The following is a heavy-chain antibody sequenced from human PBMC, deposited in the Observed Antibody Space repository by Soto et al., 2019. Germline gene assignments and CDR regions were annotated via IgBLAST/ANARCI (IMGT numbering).Heavy chain of an antibody. J-gene: IGHJ4*02. CDR1: GDSIGSHYW. CDR2: THHTWGT. V-gene: IGHV4-4*02. Sequence: QVQLQESGPGLVKPSGTLSLTCAVSGDSIGSHYWWSWVRQPPGKGLELIGETHHTWGTNYNPSLQSRGTISLDTSNNQLSLRLNYVTAADTSGYYCTRHCAAYCLSSWGQGTLVTVSS. D-gene: IGHD2-21*01. CDR3: TRHCAAYCLSS.